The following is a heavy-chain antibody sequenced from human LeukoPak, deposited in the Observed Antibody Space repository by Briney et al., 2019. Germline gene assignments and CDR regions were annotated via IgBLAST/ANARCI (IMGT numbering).Heavy chain of an antibody. CDR3: VRDVGYFHMDI. J-gene: IGHJ6*03. CDR2: MSGDGSAK. CDR1: GLTFRNYW. Sequence: PGGSLRLSCAASGLTFRNYWMTWVRQAPGKGLEWVAFMSGDGSAKYYMDSVKGRFTISRDNTKSSLYLQMDSLRAEDTAVYYCVRDVGYFHMDIWGEGTTVTVSS. V-gene: IGHV3-7*01. D-gene: IGHD2-21*01.